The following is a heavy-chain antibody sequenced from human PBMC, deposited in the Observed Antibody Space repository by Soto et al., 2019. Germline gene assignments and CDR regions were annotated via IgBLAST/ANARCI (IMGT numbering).Heavy chain of an antibody. Sequence: KTSETLSLTCTVSGGSISSYYWSWIRQPPGKGLEWIGYIYYSGSTNYNPSLKSRVTISVDTSKNQFSLKLSSVTAADTAVYYCARHYYDSSGYYFYDYWGQGTLVTVSS. J-gene: IGHJ4*02. D-gene: IGHD3-22*01. V-gene: IGHV4-59*01. CDR1: GGSISSYY. CDR2: IYYSGST. CDR3: ARHYYDSSGYYFYDY.